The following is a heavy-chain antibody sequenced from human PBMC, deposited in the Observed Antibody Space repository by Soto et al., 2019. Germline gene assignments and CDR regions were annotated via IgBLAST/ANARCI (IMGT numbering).Heavy chain of an antibody. J-gene: IGHJ5*02. V-gene: IGHV4-39*01. D-gene: IGHD2-15*01. CDR2: IYYSGST. CDR3: ARHRSDFWFDP. Sequence: QLQLQESGPGLVKPSETLSLTCSVSGGSISSSSYFWGWLRQPPGKGLEWIGRIYYSGSTYYNPSPKGRATVSVDPSKNDFSLKLTSVTAANTAVYYCARHRSDFWFDPWGQGTLVTVSS. CDR1: GGSISSSSYF.